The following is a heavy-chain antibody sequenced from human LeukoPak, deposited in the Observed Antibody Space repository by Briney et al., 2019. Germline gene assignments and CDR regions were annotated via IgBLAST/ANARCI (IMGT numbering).Heavy chain of an antibody. CDR3: AKLPTAALGGRKGWFDP. Sequence: GESLRISRHGSGYTFTYYWIGWVRQVPGKGREWMGIIYPDDSDIRYSPSFQGQVTISADKSIKTAYLQWSSLTASDTAIYYCAKLPTAALGGRKGWFDPWGQGTRVIVSS. CDR2: IYPDDSDI. CDR1: GYTFTYYW. D-gene: IGHD2-15*01. J-gene: IGHJ5*02. V-gene: IGHV5-51*01.